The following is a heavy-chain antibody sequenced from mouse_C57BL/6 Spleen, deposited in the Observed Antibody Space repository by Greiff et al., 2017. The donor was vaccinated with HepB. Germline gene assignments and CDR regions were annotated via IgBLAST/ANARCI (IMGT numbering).Heavy chain of an antibody. CDR1: GFTFSDYY. J-gene: IGHJ3*01. CDR2: INYDGSST. Sequence: EVQLVESEGGLVQPGSSMKLSCTASGFTFSDYYMAWVRQVPEKGLEWVANINYDGSSTYYLDSLKSRFIISRDNAKNILYLQMSSLKSEDTATYYCARDDDWDRLAYWGQGTLVTVSA. V-gene: IGHV5-16*01. CDR3: ARDDDWDRLAY. D-gene: IGHD4-1*01.